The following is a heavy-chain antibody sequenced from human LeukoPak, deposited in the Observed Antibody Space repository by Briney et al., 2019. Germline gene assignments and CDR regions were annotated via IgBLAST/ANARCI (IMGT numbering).Heavy chain of an antibody. CDR3: ARGLAAPDY. CDR2: IKKDGSEK. D-gene: IGHD6-13*01. V-gene: IGHV3-7*03. Sequence: PGGSLRLSCAASEFTFNRYWMSWVRQAPGKGLEWVANIKKDGSEKYYVDSVKGRFTISGDNAKNSVHLQMNSLRAEDTAVYYCARGLAAPDYWGQGTLVTVSS. CDR1: EFTFNRYW. J-gene: IGHJ4*02.